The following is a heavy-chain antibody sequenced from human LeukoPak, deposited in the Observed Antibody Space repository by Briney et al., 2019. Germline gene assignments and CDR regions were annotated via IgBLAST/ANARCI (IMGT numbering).Heavy chain of an antibody. Sequence: SETLSLTCTVSGGSISSYYWSWIRQPPGKGLEWIGYIYYSGSTNYNPSLKSRVTISVDTSKNQFSLKLNSVTAADTAVYYCARAQWLVFDAFDIWGQGTLVTVSS. CDR1: GGSISSYY. D-gene: IGHD6-19*01. J-gene: IGHJ3*02. CDR3: ARAQWLVFDAFDI. V-gene: IGHV4-59*08. CDR2: IYYSGST.